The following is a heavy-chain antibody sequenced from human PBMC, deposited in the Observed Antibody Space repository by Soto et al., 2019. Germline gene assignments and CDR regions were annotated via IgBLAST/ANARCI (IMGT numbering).Heavy chain of an antibody. D-gene: IGHD3-9*01. V-gene: IGHV3-23*01. CDR2: ISGSGGST. Sequence: GGSLRLSCAASGFTFSSYAMSWVRQAPGKGLEWVSAISGSGGSTYYADSVKGRFTISRDNSKNTLYLQMNSLRAEDTAVYYCAKFVTYYDILTGYPRFYFDDWGQGTLVTVSS. CDR1: GFTFSSYA. J-gene: IGHJ4*02. CDR3: AKFVTYYDILTGYPRFYFDD.